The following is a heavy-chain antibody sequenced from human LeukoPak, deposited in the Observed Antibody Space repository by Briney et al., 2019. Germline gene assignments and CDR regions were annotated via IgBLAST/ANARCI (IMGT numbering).Heavy chain of an antibody. V-gene: IGHV3-7*03. Sequence: GGSLRLSCAASGFTVSSNYMSWVRQAPGKGLEWVANIKKDGSETYYVDSVKGRFTISRDNAKNSLYLQMNSLRAEDTAMYYCARGRYSGTTYYFDYWGQGTLVTVSS. J-gene: IGHJ4*02. CDR1: GFTVSSNY. D-gene: IGHD5-12*01. CDR3: ARGRYSGTTYYFDY. CDR2: IKKDGSET.